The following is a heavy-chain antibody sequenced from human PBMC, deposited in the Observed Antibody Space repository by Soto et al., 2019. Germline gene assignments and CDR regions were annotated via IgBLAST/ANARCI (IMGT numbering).Heavy chain of an antibody. CDR1: GYTFTSYG. D-gene: IGHD3-3*01. CDR2: ISTDNGDT. J-gene: IGHJ4*02. V-gene: IGHV1-18*01. CDR3: ARAYDFWSGYPSFDY. Sequence: ASVKVSCKASGYTFTSYGISWVRQAPGQGLEWMGWISTDNGDTNFSQKLQGRVTVTTDTSTSTAYMELRSLRSDDTAVYYCARAYDFWSGYPSFDYWGQGTLVTVSS.